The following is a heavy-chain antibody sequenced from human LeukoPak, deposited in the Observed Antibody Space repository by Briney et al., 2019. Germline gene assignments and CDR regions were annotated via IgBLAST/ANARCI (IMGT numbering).Heavy chain of an antibody. D-gene: IGHD1-26*01. CDR3: ARDKMSGSYFDY. Sequence: GGPLRLSCAASGFTFSSYWMSWIRQAPGKGLEWVSYISSSGSTIYYADSVKGRFTISRDNAKNSLYLQMNSLRADDTAVYSCARDKMSGSYFDYWGQGTLVTVSS. J-gene: IGHJ4*02. CDR1: GFTFSSYW. CDR2: ISSSGSTI. V-gene: IGHV3-11*01.